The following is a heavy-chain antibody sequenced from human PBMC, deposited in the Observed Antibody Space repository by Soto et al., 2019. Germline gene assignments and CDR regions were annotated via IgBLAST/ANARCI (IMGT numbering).Heavy chain of an antibody. V-gene: IGHV3-30*18. Sequence: QVQLVGSGGGVVQPGRSLRLSCAASGFTFSNYGMHWVRQTPGKGLEWVALILYDGSNKYYGDSVKGRFTISRDNSKNTLYLQVSSLRAEDTAVYYCAKSRDAYNFYFYYGMDVW. CDR2: ILYDGSNK. CDR3: AKSRDAYNFYFYYGMDV. CDR1: GFTFSNYG. D-gene: IGHD2-2*01. J-gene: IGHJ6*01.